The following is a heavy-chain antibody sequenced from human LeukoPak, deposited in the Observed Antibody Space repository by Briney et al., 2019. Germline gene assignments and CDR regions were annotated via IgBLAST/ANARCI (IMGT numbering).Heavy chain of an antibody. J-gene: IGHJ4*02. V-gene: IGHV4-59*12. CDR1: GGSFSSYY. Sequence: SETLSLTCTVSGGSFSSYYWSWIRQPPGKGLEWIGYIYYSGSTNYNPSLKSRVTISVDTSKNQFSLKLSSVTAADTAVYYCARVSVGATGLFDYWGQGTLVTVSS. D-gene: IGHD1-26*01. CDR2: IYYSGST. CDR3: ARVSVGATGLFDY.